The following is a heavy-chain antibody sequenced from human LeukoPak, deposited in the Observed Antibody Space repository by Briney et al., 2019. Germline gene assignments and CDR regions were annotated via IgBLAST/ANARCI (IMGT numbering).Heavy chain of an antibody. CDR2: IKGNGDTT. Sequence: GGSLRLSCAASGFTFHNYAMHWVRQAPGKGLEWVSLIKGNGDTTYNADSVKGRFTIFRDNSKNSLYLQINSLRAEDTAVYYCARNPIVVVIGYDAFDIWGQGTMVTVSS. D-gene: IGHD3-22*01. V-gene: IGHV3-43*02. CDR3: ARNPIVVVIGYDAFDI. J-gene: IGHJ3*02. CDR1: GFTFHNYA.